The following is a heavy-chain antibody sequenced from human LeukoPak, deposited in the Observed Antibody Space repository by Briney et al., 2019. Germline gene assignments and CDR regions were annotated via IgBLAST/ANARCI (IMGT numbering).Heavy chain of an antibody. V-gene: IGHV3-23*01. CDR2: ISGSGGST. CDR3: AKNYYDSSGYYYPDY. CDR1: GFTFSTYG. D-gene: IGHD3-22*01. Sequence: PGGSLSLSCAASGFTFSTYGMSWVRQAPGKGLEWVSAISGSGGSTYYADSVKGRFTISRDNSKNTLYLQMNSLRAEDTAVYYCAKNYYDSSGYYYPDYWGQGTLVTVSS. J-gene: IGHJ4*02.